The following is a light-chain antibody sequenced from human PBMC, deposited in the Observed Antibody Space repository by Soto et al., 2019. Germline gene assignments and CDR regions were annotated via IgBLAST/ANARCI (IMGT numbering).Light chain of an antibody. CDR3: LQDINYPWT. CDR2: GAS. Sequence: QFTQSPAALSASVGDRVTITCRASQVISSNLACYQQKPWRAPNLLIFGASTLQSGVPSRFSGSGSGTDFTLAISSLQPEDSATHYCLQDINYPWTFGQGTKV. J-gene: IGKJ1*01. V-gene: IGKV1-9*01. CDR1: QVISSN.